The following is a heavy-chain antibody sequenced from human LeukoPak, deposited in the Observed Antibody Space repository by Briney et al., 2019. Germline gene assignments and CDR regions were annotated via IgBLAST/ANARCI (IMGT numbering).Heavy chain of an antibody. CDR2: IKQDGGQI. D-gene: IGHD4-17*01. Sequence: PGGSLRLSCAASEFTFSSYWMSWVRQAPGKGLEWVANIKQDGGQIYYLDSGKGRFTVSRDNAKNSLYLQMNSLRAEDTAVYYCARLGARQMLEYWGQGTLVTVSS. CDR3: ARLGARQMLEY. CDR1: EFTFSSYW. V-gene: IGHV3-7*01. J-gene: IGHJ4*02.